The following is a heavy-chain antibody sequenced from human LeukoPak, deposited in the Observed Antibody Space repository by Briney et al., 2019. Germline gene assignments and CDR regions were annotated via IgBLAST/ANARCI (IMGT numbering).Heavy chain of an antibody. V-gene: IGHV3-21*01. J-gene: IGHJ5*02. CDR1: GFTFSSYS. D-gene: IGHD4-17*01. CDR3: ARDWGDDDYDRNWFDP. Sequence: GGSLRLSCAASGFTFSSYSMNWVRQAPGKGLEWVSSISSSSSYIYYADSVKGRFTISRDNAKNSLYLQMNSLRAEDTAVCYCARDWGDDDYDRNWFDPWGQGTLVTVSS. CDR2: ISSSSSYI.